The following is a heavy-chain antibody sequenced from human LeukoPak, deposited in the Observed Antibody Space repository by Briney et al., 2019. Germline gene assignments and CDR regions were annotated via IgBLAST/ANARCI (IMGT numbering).Heavy chain of an antibody. CDR3: VSFYEAY. CDR2: INSDGSWT. V-gene: IGHV3-74*01. Sequence: GGSLRLSCAASGNYWMHWVRQVPGKGLVWVSHINSDGSWTSYADSVKGRFTISKDNAKNTVYLQMNSLRAEDTAVYYCVSFYEAYWGRGTLVTVSS. J-gene: IGHJ4*02. D-gene: IGHD2/OR15-2a*01. CDR1: GNYW.